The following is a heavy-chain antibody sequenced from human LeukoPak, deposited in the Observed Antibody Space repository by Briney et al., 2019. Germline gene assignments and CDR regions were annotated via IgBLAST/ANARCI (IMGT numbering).Heavy chain of an antibody. Sequence: SETLSLTCTVSGGSISSSYYWGWIRQPPGKGLEWIASIYYGGTTYYNPSLKSRVTISVDTSNNHFSLNLRSVTAADTAVYYCARPLAYMDVWGKGTTVTVSS. V-gene: IGHV4-39*07. CDR3: ARPLAYMDV. CDR1: GGSISSSYY. J-gene: IGHJ6*03. CDR2: IYYGGTT.